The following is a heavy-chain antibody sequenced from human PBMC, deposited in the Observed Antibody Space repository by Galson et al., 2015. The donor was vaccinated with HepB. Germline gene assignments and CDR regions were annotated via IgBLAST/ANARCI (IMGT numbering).Heavy chain of an antibody. CDR2: IKEDGSDE. Sequence: SLRLSCAVSGFTFSRSWMSWVRQAPGKGLEWVATIKEDGSDEHYGGSVKGRFTISRDNAKNSLYLQMNSLRPEDTAVYYCARERDMATIVEVFDFWGQGTLVTVSA. J-gene: IGHJ4*02. CDR3: ARERDMATIVEVFDF. V-gene: IGHV3-7*01. D-gene: IGHD5-12*01. CDR1: GFTFSRSW.